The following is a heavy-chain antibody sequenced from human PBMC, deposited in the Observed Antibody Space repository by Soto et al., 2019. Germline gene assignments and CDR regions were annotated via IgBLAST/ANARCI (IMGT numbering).Heavy chain of an antibody. Sequence: GESLKISFKGSGYSFTSYWIDWVRQMPGKGLEWMGIIYPGDSDTRYSPSFQGQVTISADKSISTAYLQWSSLKASDTAMYYCARHKWELSPPVDYWGQGTLVTVSS. CDR3: ARHKWELSPPVDY. CDR1: GYSFTSYW. V-gene: IGHV5-51*01. CDR2: IYPGDSDT. J-gene: IGHJ4*02. D-gene: IGHD1-26*01.